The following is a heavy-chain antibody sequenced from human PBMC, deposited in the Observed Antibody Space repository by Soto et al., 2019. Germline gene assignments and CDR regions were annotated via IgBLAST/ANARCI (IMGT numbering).Heavy chain of an antibody. CDR3: ASGGDIVVVPAATPPPTVAFSI. CDR1: GGTFSSYT. J-gene: IGHJ3*02. D-gene: IGHD2-2*01. V-gene: IGHV1-69*02. Sequence: QVQLVQSGAEVKKPGSSVKVSCKASGGTFSSYTISWVRQAPGQGLEWMGRIIPILGIANYAQKFQGRVTITADKSTTTGYTEMISLRSEDTAFYYCASGGDIVVVPAATPPPTVAFSIWGQRTTVIVSS. CDR2: IIPILGIA.